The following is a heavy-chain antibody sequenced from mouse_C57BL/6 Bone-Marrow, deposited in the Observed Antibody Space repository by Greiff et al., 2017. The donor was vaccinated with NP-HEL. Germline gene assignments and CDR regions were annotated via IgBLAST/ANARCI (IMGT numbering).Heavy chain of an antibody. V-gene: IGHV1-82*01. D-gene: IGHD1-1*01. Sequence: QVQLMQSGPELVKPGASVKLSCKASGYAFSSSWMNWVKQRPGKGLEWIGRIYPGDGDTNYNGKFKGKATLTADKSASTAYMQLSSLTSEDTAVYFCASYYCSPYYAMDYWGQGTSVTVSS. CDR2: IYPGDGDT. J-gene: IGHJ4*01. CDR1: GYAFSSSW. CDR3: ASYYCSPYYAMDY.